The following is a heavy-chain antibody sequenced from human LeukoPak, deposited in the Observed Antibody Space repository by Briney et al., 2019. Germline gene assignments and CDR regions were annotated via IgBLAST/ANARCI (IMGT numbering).Heavy chain of an antibody. Sequence: GASVKVPCKASGYTFTDYYMHWVRQAPGQGLEWMGWINPSSGGTNYAQKFQGRVTVTRDTSISTAYMDLSRLRSDDTAVYYCARSGGWNDADNWFDPWGQGTLVTVSS. J-gene: IGHJ5*02. CDR1: GYTFTDYY. CDR2: INPSSGGT. CDR3: ARSGGWNDADNWFDP. D-gene: IGHD1-1*01. V-gene: IGHV1-2*02.